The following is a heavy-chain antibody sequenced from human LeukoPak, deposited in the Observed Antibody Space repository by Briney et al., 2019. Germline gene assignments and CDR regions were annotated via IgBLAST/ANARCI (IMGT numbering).Heavy chain of an antibody. V-gene: IGHV4-39*01. CDR1: VGSTNSSRYY. CDR3: ALQAATTWFDP. J-gene: IGHJ5*02. Sequence: PSETLSLTRSLSVGSTNSSRYYCGWIRHPPGKGLEWIGAIFHTGRTYYNPSLKSRVTISVDTSKTQFSLRLSSVTAADTAVYYCALQAATTWFDPWGRGALVTVSS. CDR2: IFHTGRT. D-gene: IGHD2-15*01.